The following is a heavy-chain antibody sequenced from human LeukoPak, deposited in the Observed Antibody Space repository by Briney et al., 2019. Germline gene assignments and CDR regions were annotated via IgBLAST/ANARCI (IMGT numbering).Heavy chain of an antibody. J-gene: IGHJ4*02. CDR1: GGSISSSSYY. Sequence: PSETLSLTCTVSGGSISSSSYYWGWIRQPPGKGLEWIGSIYYSGSTYYNPSLKSRVTISVDTSKNQFSLKLSSVTAADTAVYYCARSRGYSGYDYYDSSGYYYHYFDYWGQGTLVTVSS. CDR3: ARSRGYSGYDYYDSSGYYYHYFDY. D-gene: IGHD3-22*01. CDR2: IYYSGST. V-gene: IGHV4-39*07.